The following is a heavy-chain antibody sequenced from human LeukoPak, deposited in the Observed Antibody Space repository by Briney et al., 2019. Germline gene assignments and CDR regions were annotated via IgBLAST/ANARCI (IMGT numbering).Heavy chain of an antibody. CDR3: ARDRRTLWSGYINNWFEP. CDR2: IYYSGST. CDR1: GGSISSYY. J-gene: IGHJ5*02. V-gene: IGHV4-59*01. D-gene: IGHD3-3*01. Sequence: SETLFLTCTVAGGSISSYYWNWLRQPPGKGLEWFGYIYYSGSTNYNPSLQSRVTISVDTSKNQFSLKLTSVTAADPAVHYCARDRRTLWSGYINNWFEPWGQGTLVTVSS.